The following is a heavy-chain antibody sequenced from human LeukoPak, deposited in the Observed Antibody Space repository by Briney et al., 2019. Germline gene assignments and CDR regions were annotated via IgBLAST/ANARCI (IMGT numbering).Heavy chain of an antibody. Sequence: SQTLSLTCAISGDSVSSNSAAWNWIRQSPSRGLEWLGRTYYRSKWYNDYAVSVKSRITINPDTSKNQFSLKLSSVTAADTAVYYCARSVVGATSRDAFDIWGQGTMVTVSS. D-gene: IGHD1-26*01. V-gene: IGHV6-1*01. CDR2: TYYRSKWYN. J-gene: IGHJ3*02. CDR3: ARSVVGATSRDAFDI. CDR1: GDSVSSNSAA.